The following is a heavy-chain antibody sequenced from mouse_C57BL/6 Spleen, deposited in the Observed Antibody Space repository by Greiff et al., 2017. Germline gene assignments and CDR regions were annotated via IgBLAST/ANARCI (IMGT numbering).Heavy chain of an antibody. CDR1: GFTFSSYG. D-gene: IGHD2-1*01. V-gene: IGHV5-6*01. Sequence: EVQLVESGGDLVKPGGSLKLSCAASGFTFSSYGMSWVRQTPDKRLEWVATISSGGSYTYYPDSVKGRFTISRDNATTTLYLQMSSLKSEDTAMYYCARQRGNYDWAMDYWGQGTSVTVSS. J-gene: IGHJ4*01. CDR2: ISSGGSYT. CDR3: ARQRGNYDWAMDY.